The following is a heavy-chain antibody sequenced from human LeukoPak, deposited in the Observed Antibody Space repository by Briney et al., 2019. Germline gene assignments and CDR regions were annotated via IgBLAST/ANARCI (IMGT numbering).Heavy chain of an antibody. Sequence: GGSLRLSCAASGFTFDDYAMHWVRQAPGKGLEWVSGISWSSGSIGYADSVKGRFTISRDNAKNSLYLQMNSLRAEDMALYYCAKGAVAAVYNEGFDPWGQGTLVTVSS. CDR1: GFTFDDYA. V-gene: IGHV3-9*03. D-gene: IGHD6-19*01. CDR3: AKGAVAAVYNEGFDP. J-gene: IGHJ5*02. CDR2: ISWSSGSI.